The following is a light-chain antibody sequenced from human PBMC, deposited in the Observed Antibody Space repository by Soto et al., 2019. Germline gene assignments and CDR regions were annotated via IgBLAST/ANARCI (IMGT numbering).Light chain of an antibody. CDR1: SSDVDGYNY. V-gene: IGLV2-11*01. CDR3: CSYAGSYV. CDR2: DVT. J-gene: IGLJ1*01. Sequence: QSVLTQPRSVSGSPGQSVTISCTGTSSDVDGYNYVSWYQQHPDKAPKLMIYDVTKRPSGVPDRFSGSKSGNTASLTISGLQADDEVDYYCCSYAGSYVFGTGTKLTVL.